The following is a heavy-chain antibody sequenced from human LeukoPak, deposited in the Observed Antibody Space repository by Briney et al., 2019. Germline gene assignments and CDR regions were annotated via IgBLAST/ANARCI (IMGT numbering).Heavy chain of an antibody. D-gene: IGHD3-22*01. J-gene: IGHJ4*02. V-gene: IGHV3-74*03. CDR2: TNTDGSST. Sequence: GGSLRLSCAASGFTFSSYWMHWVRQAPGKGLVWVSGTNTDGSSTMYADSVKGRFTIARDNAKNTLYLQMNSLRDEDTAVYYCARGGNYDSSGYRFPIDYWGQGTLVTVSS. CDR3: ARGGNYDSSGYRFPIDY. CDR1: GFTFSSYW.